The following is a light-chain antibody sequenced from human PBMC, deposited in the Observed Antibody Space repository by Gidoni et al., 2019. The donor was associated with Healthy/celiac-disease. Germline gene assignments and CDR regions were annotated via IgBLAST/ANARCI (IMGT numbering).Light chain of an antibody. J-gene: IGKJ4*01. CDR3: QQSYSTPRLT. Sequence: DIQMTQSPSSLSASVGDRVTITCRASQSISSYLNWYQQKPGKAPKLLIYAASSLQSGVPSRFSGSGAGTDFTITINSLQPEDFATYYCQQSYSTPRLTFGGGTKVEIK. CDR2: AAS. CDR1: QSISSY. V-gene: IGKV1-39*01.